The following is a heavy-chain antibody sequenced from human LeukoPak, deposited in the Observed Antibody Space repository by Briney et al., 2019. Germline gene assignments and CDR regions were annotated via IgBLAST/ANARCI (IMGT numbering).Heavy chain of an antibody. Sequence: GESLKISCEGSGYSFTSYWIGCVRQMPGKGLEWMGIIYPGDSNTRYSPSFQGQVTISADKSINTAYLQWSSLKASDTAMYYCARHHRYRTLSRGMDVWGQGTTVTVSS. CDR3: ARHHRYRTLSRGMDV. CDR2: IYPGDSNT. J-gene: IGHJ6*02. V-gene: IGHV5-51*01. CDR1: GYSFTSYW. D-gene: IGHD1-14*01.